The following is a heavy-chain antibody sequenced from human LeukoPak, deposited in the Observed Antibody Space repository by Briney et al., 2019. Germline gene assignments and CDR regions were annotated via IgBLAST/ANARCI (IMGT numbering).Heavy chain of an antibody. CDR2: IKQDGSEK. CDR1: GFTFSSYW. V-gene: IGHV3-7*01. CDR3: ARDATWAIVVVPAAIDY. J-gene: IGHJ3*01. Sequence: GGSLRLSCAASGFTFSSYWMSWVRQAPGKGLEWVANIKQDGSEKYYVDSVKGRFTISRDNAKNSLYLQMNSLRAEDTAVYYCARDATWAIVVVPAAIDYWGQGTMVTVSS. D-gene: IGHD2-2*01.